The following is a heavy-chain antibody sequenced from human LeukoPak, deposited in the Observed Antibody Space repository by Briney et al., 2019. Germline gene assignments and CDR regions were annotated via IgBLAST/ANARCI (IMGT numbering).Heavy chain of an antibody. CDR3: ARGIYGDPVAFDY. J-gene: IGHJ4*02. CDR1: GFTFNSFY. D-gene: IGHD4-17*01. CDR2: IYSDGINT. V-gene: IGHV3-74*01. Sequence: GGSLRLSCTASGFTFNSFYMHWVRQVPGKGLVWVSRIYSDGINTNYADSVKGRFTISRDNAKNTVHLQMNSLSVEDTGVYYCARGIYGDPVAFDYWGQGILVTVSS.